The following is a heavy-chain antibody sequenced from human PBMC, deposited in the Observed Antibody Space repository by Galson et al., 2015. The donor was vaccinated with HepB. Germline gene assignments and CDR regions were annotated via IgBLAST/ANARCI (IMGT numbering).Heavy chain of an antibody. Sequence: SLRLSCAASGFTFSTYAGFWVRQAPGKGLDWVSGISGSGAGTYYADSVKGRFTISRDKSTNMIYLQMNSLRVEDTAVYYCAKEYSGFHGASYVYYGIDVWGRGTTVSVSS. CDR3: AKEYSGFHGASYVYYGIDV. CDR1: GFTFSTYA. J-gene: IGHJ6*02. CDR2: ISGSGAGT. D-gene: IGHD6-19*01. V-gene: IGHV3-23*01.